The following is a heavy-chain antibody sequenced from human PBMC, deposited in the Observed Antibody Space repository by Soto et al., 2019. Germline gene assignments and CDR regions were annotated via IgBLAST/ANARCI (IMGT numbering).Heavy chain of an antibody. CDR1: GFTFSSYG. D-gene: IGHD6-19*01. V-gene: IGHV3-33*01. CDR3: ARDHSIAGAGTMN. CDR2: IWYDGSNK. J-gene: IGHJ4*02. Sequence: GSLRLSCAASGFTFSSYGMHWVRQAPGKGLEWVAVIWYDGSNKYYADSVKGRFTISRDNSKNTLYLQMNSLRAEDTAVYYCARDHSIAGAGTMNWGQGTLVTVS.